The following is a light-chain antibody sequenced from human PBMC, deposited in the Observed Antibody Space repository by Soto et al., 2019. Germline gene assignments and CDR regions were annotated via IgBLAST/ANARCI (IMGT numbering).Light chain of an antibody. CDR1: SSDVGGYNY. V-gene: IGLV2-8*01. CDR2: EVT. Sequence: QSALTQPPSASGSPGQSVTISCTGTSSDVGGYNYVSWYQQYPDKAPKVIIYEVTRRPSGVPDRFPGSKSGNTASLAVSGLQDEDEADYYCGSDSGTNYVILGGGTKLTVL. CDR3: GSDSGTNYVI. J-gene: IGLJ2*01.